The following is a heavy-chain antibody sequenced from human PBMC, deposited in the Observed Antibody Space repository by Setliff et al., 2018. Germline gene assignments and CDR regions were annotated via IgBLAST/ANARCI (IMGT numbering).Heavy chain of an antibody. V-gene: IGHV3-11*01. Sequence: PGGSLRLSCAASGFTFNDYYMSWIRQAPGKGLDWVSYISTSGSIIYYADSVKGRFTISRDNSKNTVYLEMNGLRAEDTAVYYCAKRGPYCSGGTCHYYFDYWGQGTLVTVSS. J-gene: IGHJ4*02. CDR2: ISTSGSII. CDR1: GFTFNDYY. CDR3: AKRGPYCSGGTCHYYFDY. D-gene: IGHD2-15*01.